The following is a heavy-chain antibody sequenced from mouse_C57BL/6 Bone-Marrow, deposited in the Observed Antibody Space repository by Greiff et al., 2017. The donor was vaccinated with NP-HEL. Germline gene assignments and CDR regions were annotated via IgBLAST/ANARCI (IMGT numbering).Heavy chain of an antibody. CDR1: GFTFSSYA. V-gene: IGHV5-9-1*02. J-gene: IGHJ3*01. Sequence: EVQGVESGEGLVKPGGSLKLSCAASGFTFSSYAMSWVRQTPEKRLEWVAYISSGGDYIYYADTVKGRFTIARDNARNTRYLQMSSLKSEDTAMYYCTRAGSSYPWFAYWGQGTLVTVSA. CDR3: TRAGSSYPWFAY. D-gene: IGHD1-1*01. CDR2: ISSGGDYI.